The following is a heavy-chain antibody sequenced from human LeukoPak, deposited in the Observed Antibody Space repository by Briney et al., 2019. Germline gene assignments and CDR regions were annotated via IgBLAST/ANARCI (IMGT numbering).Heavy chain of an antibody. Sequence: PSETLSLTCAVYGGSFSGYYWSWIRQPPGKGLEWIGEINHSGSTNYNPSLKSRVTISVDTSKNQFSLELSSVTAADTAVYYCASPGYSSSWYLGGRGDDAFDIWGQGTMVTVSS. CDR3: ASPGYSSSWYLGGRGDDAFDI. CDR1: GGSFSGYY. CDR2: INHSGST. D-gene: IGHD6-13*01. V-gene: IGHV4-34*01. J-gene: IGHJ3*02.